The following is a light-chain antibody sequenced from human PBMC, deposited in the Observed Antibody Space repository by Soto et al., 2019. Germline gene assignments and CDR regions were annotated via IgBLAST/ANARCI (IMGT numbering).Light chain of an antibody. J-gene: IGKJ1*01. CDR3: QQYGNSLPWT. Sequence: EILLTQSPGTLSLSPGETATLSCSASQSVSSRYLAWYQQKPGQAPRPLIYATSSRATDVPDRFSGSGSGTDFTLTISRLEPEDFAVYYCQQYGNSLPWTFGQGTKVDI. V-gene: IGKV3-20*01. CDR2: ATS. CDR1: QSVSSRY.